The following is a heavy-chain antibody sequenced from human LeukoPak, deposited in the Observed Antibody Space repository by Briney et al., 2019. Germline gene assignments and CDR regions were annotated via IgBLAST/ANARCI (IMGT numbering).Heavy chain of an antibody. V-gene: IGHV1-2*02. CDR1: GYTFTDYY. CDR2: INPNDGDT. CDR3: ARANLLYCSSSTCLFDY. J-gene: IGHJ4*02. Sequence: GASVKVSCKASGYTFTDYYMHWVRQAPGQGFEWMGWINPNDGDTNDAQKFQGRVTMTRDTSISTAHMEVSRLRSDDTAVYYCARANLLYCSSSTCLFDYWGQGTLVTVSS. D-gene: IGHD2-2*01.